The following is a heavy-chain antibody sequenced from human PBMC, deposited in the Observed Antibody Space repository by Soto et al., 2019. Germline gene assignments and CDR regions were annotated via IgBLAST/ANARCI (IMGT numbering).Heavy chain of an antibody. CDR3: ASPSTGVNDFDF. CDR1: GFTFNNYW. Sequence: EVQMVEFGGGLIQPGGSLRLSYGASGFTFNNYWMHWVSQAPGKGLVWVSCIHSDVSSATYADSVKGRFTTSRDNAKSKLYLQMDSLRAEDTAVYYCASPSTGVNDFDFCGQGTVVTVSS. D-gene: IGHD7-27*01. CDR2: IHSDVSSA. V-gene: IGHV3-74*01. J-gene: IGHJ3*01.